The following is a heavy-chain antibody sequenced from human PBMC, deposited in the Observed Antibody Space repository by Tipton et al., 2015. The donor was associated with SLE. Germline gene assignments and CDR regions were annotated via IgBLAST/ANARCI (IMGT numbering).Heavy chain of an antibody. CDR1: GGSITSSFFY. J-gene: IGHJ6*03. D-gene: IGHD2-2*03. CDR2: INHSGRI. Sequence: TLSLTCTVSGGSITSSFFYWGWIRQFPGGGRGWIGDINHSGRIDYNPSPMSRVTISEATSKNQFSLTLTAVTAADTGVYYCARGVAIYWITYYDYYMDVWGKGTTVTVSS. V-gene: IGHV4-39*07. CDR3: ARGVAIYWITYYDYYMDV.